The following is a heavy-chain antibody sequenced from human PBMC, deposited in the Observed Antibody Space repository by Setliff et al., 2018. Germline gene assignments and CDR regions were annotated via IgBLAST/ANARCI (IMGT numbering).Heavy chain of an antibody. V-gene: IGHV4-59*11. Sequence: SETLSLTCTVSGGSISSHYWNWIRQPPGKGLEWIGYILYSGSTNYNPSLKSRVTISVDTSKDQFSLKLSSVTAADTAVYYCARVFYYGSGSYLYYFDSWGQGTLVTVSS. CDR1: GGSISSHY. D-gene: IGHD3-10*01. CDR2: ILYSGST. J-gene: IGHJ4*02. CDR3: ARVFYYGSGSYLYYFDS.